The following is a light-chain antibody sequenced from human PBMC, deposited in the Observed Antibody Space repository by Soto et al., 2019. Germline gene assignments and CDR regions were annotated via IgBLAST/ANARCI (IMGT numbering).Light chain of an antibody. V-gene: IGKV3-15*01. Sequence: MTQSPATLSVTHGERATLSCRASQSVSNNLAWYQKKPGQASRLLIYGASTRATGIPARFSGSGSGTEFTLTISSLQSEDFAVYYCQQYNNWPPWTFGQGTKVDIK. CDR3: QQYNNWPPWT. CDR1: QSVSNN. CDR2: GAS. J-gene: IGKJ1*01.